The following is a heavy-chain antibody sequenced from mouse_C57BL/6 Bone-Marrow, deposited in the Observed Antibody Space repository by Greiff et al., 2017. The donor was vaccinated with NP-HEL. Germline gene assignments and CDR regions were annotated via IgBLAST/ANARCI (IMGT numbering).Heavy chain of an antibody. D-gene: IGHD1-1*01. Sequence: EVQVVESGGGLVKPGGSLKLSCAASGFTFSDYGMHWVRQAPEKGLEWVAYISSGSSTIYYADTVKGRFTISRDNAKNTLFLQMTSLRSEDTAMYYCARYNYYGSSYDFDVWGTGTTVTVSS. V-gene: IGHV5-17*01. CDR2: ISSGSSTI. CDR3: ARYNYYGSSYDFDV. CDR1: GFTFSDYG. J-gene: IGHJ1*03.